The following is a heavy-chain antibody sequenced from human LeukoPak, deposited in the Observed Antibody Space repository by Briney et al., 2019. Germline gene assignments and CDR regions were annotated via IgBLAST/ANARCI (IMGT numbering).Heavy chain of an antibody. V-gene: IGHV4-38-2*02. CDR3: ARVLQLASIDDWFDP. D-gene: IGHD5-18*01. Sequence: SETLSLTCTVSGYSISSGYYWGWIRQPPGKGLEWIVSIYHSGSTYYNPSLKSRVTISVDTSKNQFSLKLTSVTAADTAVYYCARVLQLASIDDWFDPWGQGTLVTVSS. J-gene: IGHJ5*02. CDR2: IYHSGST. CDR1: GYSISSGYY.